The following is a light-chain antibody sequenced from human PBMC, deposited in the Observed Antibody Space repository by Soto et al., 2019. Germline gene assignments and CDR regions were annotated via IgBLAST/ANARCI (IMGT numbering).Light chain of an antibody. V-gene: IGKV1-5*03. CDR3: QQYNSYSWT. J-gene: IGKJ1*01. CDR1: QSISSW. CDR2: KAS. Sequence: DIQMTQSPSTLSASVGDRVTITCRASQSISSWLAWYQQKPGKAPKLLMYKASTLESGVPSRFSGSGSGIEFTLTISSLQPEDFATYYCQQYNSYSWTFGQGTKVEIK.